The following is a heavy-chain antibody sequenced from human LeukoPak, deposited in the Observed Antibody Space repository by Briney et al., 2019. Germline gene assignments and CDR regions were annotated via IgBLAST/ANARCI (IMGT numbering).Heavy chain of an antibody. D-gene: IGHD2-15*01. CDR3: ASDDCSGGSCYSGY. Sequence: GGSLRLSCAASGFTFSSYAMNWVRQAPGKGLEWVANIKQDGSEKYYVDSVKGRFTISRDNAKNSLYLQMNSLRAEDTAVYYCASDDCSGGSCYSGYWGQGTLVTVSS. V-gene: IGHV3-7*01. CDR1: GFTFSSYA. J-gene: IGHJ4*02. CDR2: IKQDGSEK.